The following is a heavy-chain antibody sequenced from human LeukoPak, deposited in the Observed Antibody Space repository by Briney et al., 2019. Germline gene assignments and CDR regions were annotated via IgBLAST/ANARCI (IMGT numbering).Heavy chain of an antibody. CDR2: ISSRSSSI. CDR1: GFTFSSYS. J-gene: IGHJ4*02. V-gene: IGHV3-48*04. Sequence: GGSLRLSCAASGFTFSSYSMNWVRQAPGKGLEWVSYISSRSSSIYYADSVKGRFTISRDNAKNSLYLQMNSLRAEDTAVYYCARGDKSSGWYFFDYWGQGALVTVSS. D-gene: IGHD6-19*01. CDR3: ARGDKSSGWYFFDY.